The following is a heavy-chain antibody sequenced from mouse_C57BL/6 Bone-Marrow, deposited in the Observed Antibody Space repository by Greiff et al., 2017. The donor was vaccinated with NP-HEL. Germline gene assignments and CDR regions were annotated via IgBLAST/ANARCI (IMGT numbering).Heavy chain of an antibody. CDR3: ARDAPLWYFDV. J-gene: IGHJ1*03. D-gene: IGHD6-1*01. Sequence: EVKLVESGGGLVQSGRSLRLSCATSGFTFSDFYMEWVRQAPGKGLEWIAASRNKANDYTTEYSASVKGRFIVSRDTSQSILYLQMNALRAEDTAIYYCARDAPLWYFDVWGTGTTVTVSS. CDR2: SRNKANDYTT. CDR1: GFTFSDFY. V-gene: IGHV7-1*01.